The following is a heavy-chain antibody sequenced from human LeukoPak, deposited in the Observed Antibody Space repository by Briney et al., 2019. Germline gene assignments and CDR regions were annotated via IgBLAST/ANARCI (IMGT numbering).Heavy chain of an antibody. J-gene: IGHJ4*02. CDR1: GGSISSSSYY. V-gene: IGHV4-39*01. CDR3: ARHPTIFGVVIMWYYFDY. Sequence: PSETLSLTCTVSGGSISSSSYYWGWIRQPPGKGLEWIGSIYYSGSTYYNPSLKSRVTISVDTSKNQFSLKLSSVTAADTAVSYCARHPTIFGVVIMWYYFDYWGQGTLVTVSS. CDR2: IYYSGST. D-gene: IGHD3-3*01.